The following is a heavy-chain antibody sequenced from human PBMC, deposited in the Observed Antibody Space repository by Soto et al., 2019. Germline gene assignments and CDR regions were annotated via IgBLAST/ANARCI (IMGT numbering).Heavy chain of an antibody. D-gene: IGHD3-16*01. Sequence: LRLSCVASGFTFDDYAMHWVRQAPGKGLEWVSGISWNAANMRYADSVKARFTISRDNAKNSLYLQLNSVRVEDTALYYCVKDISGGGSYYYYHGMDVWGQGTTVTVSS. CDR1: GFTFDDYA. J-gene: IGHJ6*02. CDR2: ISWNAANM. V-gene: IGHV3-9*01. CDR3: VKDISGGGSYYYYHGMDV.